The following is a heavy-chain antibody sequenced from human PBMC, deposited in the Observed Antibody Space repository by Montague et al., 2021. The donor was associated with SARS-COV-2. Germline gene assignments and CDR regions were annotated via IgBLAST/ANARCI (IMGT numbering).Heavy chain of an antibody. CDR1: GGSISSSSNY. V-gene: IGHV4-39*01. CDR2: IYYSGST. D-gene: IGHD3-10*01. Sequence: SETLSLTCTVSGGSISSSSNYWGWIRQPPGKGLEWIGSIYYSGSTYYXXXLKSRVTISVDTSKNQFSLKSNSVTAADTAVYYCARLVWFGELSSANWFDPWGQGTLVTVSS. CDR3: ARLVWFGELSSANWFDP. J-gene: IGHJ5*02.